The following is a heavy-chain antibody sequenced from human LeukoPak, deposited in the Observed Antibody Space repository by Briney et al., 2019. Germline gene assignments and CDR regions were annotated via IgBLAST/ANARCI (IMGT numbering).Heavy chain of an antibody. Sequence: SETLSLTCTVSGVSISSYYWIWIRQAPGKGLEWIVYIYYSRSTNYNPSLKSRVTTSVDTSKNQFSLKLSSVTAADTAVYYCARIGGGPLSFFDYWGQGTLVTVSS. D-gene: IGHD2-21*01. CDR1: GVSISSYY. CDR2: IYYSRST. V-gene: IGHV4-59*01. CDR3: ARIGGGPLSFFDY. J-gene: IGHJ4*02.